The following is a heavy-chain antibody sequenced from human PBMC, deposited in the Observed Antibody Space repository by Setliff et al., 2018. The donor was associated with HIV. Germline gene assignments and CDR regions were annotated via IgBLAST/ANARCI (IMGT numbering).Heavy chain of an antibody. Sequence: PGGSLRLSCAASGFTVSTYYMSWVRQAPGKGLEWVSTIYSDGSTYHADSVNGRFTLSRDISENALYLQIDSLKPDDTAVYYCARNTPGIVPRRVGFDPWGQGTLVTVSS. CDR2: IYSDGST. CDR3: ARNTPGIVPRRVGFDP. CDR1: GFTVSTYY. D-gene: IGHD1-26*01. J-gene: IGHJ5*02. V-gene: IGHV3-53*05.